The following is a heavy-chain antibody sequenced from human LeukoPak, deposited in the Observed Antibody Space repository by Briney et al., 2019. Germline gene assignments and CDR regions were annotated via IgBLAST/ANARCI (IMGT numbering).Heavy chain of an antibody. V-gene: IGHV3-48*03. D-gene: IGHD5-12*01. CDR1: GFAFSSYE. CDR2: ISSTGSTI. Sequence: PGGSLRLSCAASGFAFSSYEMNWVRQAPGKGLEWVSYISSTGSTIYYADSVKGRFTISRDNSKNTLYLQMSGLRAGDTAVYYCAREGNIVATLAYWGQGTLVTVSS. CDR3: AREGNIVATLAY. J-gene: IGHJ4*02.